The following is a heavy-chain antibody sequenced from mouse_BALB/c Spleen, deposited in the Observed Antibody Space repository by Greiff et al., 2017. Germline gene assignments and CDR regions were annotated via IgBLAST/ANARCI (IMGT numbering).Heavy chain of an antibody. J-gene: IGHJ4*01. CDR1: GFSLTGYG. V-gene: IGHV2-6-7*01. CDR2: IWGDGST. Sequence: QVQLQQSGPGLVAPSQSLSITCTVSGFSLTGYGVNWVRQPPGKGLEWLGMIWGDGSTDYNSALKSRLSISKDTSKSQVFLKMNSLQTDDTARYYCARGGYYYAMDYWGQGTSVTVSS. D-gene: IGHD3-1*01. CDR3: ARGGYYYAMDY.